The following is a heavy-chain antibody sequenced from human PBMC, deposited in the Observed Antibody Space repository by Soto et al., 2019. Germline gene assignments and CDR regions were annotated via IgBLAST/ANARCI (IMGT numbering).Heavy chain of an antibody. CDR3: ARGRYCSSTSCPRAYGMDV. J-gene: IGHJ6*02. CDR2: INPSGGST. D-gene: IGHD2-2*01. CDR1: GYTFTSYY. Sequence: ASVKVSCKASGYTFTSYYMHWVRRAPGQGLEWMGIINPSGGSTSYAQKFQGRVTMTRDTSTSTVYMELSSLRSEDTAVYYCARGRYCSSTSCPRAYGMDVWGQGTKVTVSS. V-gene: IGHV1-46*01.